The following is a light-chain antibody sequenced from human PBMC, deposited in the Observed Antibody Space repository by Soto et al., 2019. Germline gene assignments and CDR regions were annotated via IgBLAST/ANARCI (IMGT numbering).Light chain of an antibody. CDR2: GNN. J-gene: IGLJ1*01. CDR3: QSFDTTLSGSG. CDR1: SSNIGADFD. Sequence: QSVLTQPPSVSGAPGQRVTISCTGSSSNIGADFDVHWYQQVPGRAPRLLIYGNNKRPSGVPDRFSGSKSGASASLAITGLQAGDEADYYCQSFDTTLSGSGFGTGTKVTVL. V-gene: IGLV1-40*01.